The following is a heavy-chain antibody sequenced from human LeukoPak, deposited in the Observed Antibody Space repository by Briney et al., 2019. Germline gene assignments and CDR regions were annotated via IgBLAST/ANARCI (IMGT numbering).Heavy chain of an antibody. CDR3: ARHPRIAVAGSNFDY. CDR1: GGSISSSSYY. D-gene: IGHD6-19*01. Sequence: PSETLSLTCTVSGGSISSSSYYWGWIRQPPGKGLEWIGSIYYSGSTYYNPSLKSRVTISVDTSKNQFSLKLSSVTAADTAVYYCARHPRIAVAGSNFDYWGQGTLVTVSS. V-gene: IGHV4-39*01. J-gene: IGHJ4*02. CDR2: IYYSGST.